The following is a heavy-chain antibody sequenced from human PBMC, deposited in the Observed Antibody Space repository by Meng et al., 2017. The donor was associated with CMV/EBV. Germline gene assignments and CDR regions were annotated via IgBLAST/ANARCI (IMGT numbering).Heavy chain of an antibody. CDR3: ANRYSGYEDVWYFDY. V-gene: IGHV3-30*02. Sequence: GGSLRLSCTMSGFTLSSYGTHWVRQAPGKGLEWVAFIRDDGSNTYHADSVKGRFTISRDNSKNTLYLQMNSLRTEDTAVYYCANRYSGYEDVWYFDYWGQGTLVTVSS. D-gene: IGHD5-12*01. CDR2: IRDDGSNT. J-gene: IGHJ4*02. CDR1: GFTLSSYG.